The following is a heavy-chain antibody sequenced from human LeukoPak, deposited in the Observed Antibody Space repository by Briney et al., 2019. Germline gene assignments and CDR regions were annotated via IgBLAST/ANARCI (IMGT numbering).Heavy chain of an antibody. J-gene: IGHJ1*01. CDR2: ISVSGVST. CDR1: GFTFSSYA. V-gene: IGHV3-23*01. D-gene: IGHD2-21*01. CDR3: AKSSYCGGDCYAYFQH. Sequence: PGGSLRLSCAASGFTFSSYAMSLVPQAPGKGLEWFSAISVSGVSTYYADSVKGRFTISRDNPKNTLYLQMNSLRAEDTAVYYCAKSSYCGGDCYAYFQHWGQGTLVTVSS.